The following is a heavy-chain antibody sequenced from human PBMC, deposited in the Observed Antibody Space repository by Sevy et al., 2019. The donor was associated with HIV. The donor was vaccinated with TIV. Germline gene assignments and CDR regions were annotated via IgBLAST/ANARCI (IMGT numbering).Heavy chain of an antibody. CDR3: ARDIVVVVAANRPYNWFDP. Sequence: GGSLRLSCAASGFTFSRYWMSWVRQAPGKGLEWVANIKEDGSEKYYVSSVKGRFTISRDNAKNSLYLQMNSLRAEDTAVYYCARDIVVVVAANRPYNWFDPWGQGTLVTVSS. CDR2: IKEDGSEK. CDR1: GFTFSRYW. D-gene: IGHD2-15*01. V-gene: IGHV3-7*01. J-gene: IGHJ5*02.